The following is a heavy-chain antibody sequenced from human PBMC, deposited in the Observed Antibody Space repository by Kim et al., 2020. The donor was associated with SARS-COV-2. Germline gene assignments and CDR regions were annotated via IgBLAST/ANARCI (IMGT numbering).Heavy chain of an antibody. V-gene: IGHV5-51*01. CDR1: GYSFKSYW. Sequence: GESLKISCKGSGYSFKSYWIGWVRQMPGKGLEWMGIIYPGDSDTRYSPSFQGQVTISADKSISTAYLQWSSLKASDTAMYYCASGGMGSGGSDPAKGFDLWGRGTLVTVSS. CDR3: ASGGMGSGGSDPAKGFDL. CDR2: IYPGDSDT. D-gene: IGHD2-15*01. J-gene: IGHJ2*01.